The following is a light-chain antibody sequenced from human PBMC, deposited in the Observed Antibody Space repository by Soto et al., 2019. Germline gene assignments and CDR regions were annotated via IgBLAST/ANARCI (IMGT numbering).Light chain of an antibody. CDR2: EVN. V-gene: IGLV2-8*01. CDR3: SSYVGNNNLV. J-gene: IGLJ2*01. CDR1: SSDVGAYNY. Sequence: QSALTQPPSASGSPGQSVTISCTGTSSDVGAYNYVSWYQQHPVKVPKLMIYEVNKRPSGVPDRFSGSKSGNTASLTVSGLQAEDEADYYCSSYVGNNNLVFGGGTKLTVL.